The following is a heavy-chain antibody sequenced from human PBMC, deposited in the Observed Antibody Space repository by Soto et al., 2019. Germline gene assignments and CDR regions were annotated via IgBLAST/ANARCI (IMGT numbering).Heavy chain of an antibody. CDR2: IYYSGSS. Sequence: PSETLSLTCTASGDSISSRSHYWGWIRQPPGKGLEWIGSIYYSGSSYYNPSLKSRVTISVDTSKNSFSLSLTSVTAADSGVYFCVGNQGAGYFGERGPDYGARGILVTASS. J-gene: IGHJ4*02. V-gene: IGHV4-39*02. CDR3: VGNQGAGYFGERGPDY. D-gene: IGHD3-10*01. CDR1: GDSISSRSHY.